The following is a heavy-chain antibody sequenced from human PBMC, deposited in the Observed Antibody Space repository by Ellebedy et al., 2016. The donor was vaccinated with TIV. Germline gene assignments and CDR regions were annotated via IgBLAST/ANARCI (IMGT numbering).Heavy chain of an antibody. CDR3: ARRGVELGQSFDY. Sequence: GESLKISCAASGLTFSNNAMSWVRQAPGKGLEWVSAISDSGSTTYYADSLKGRFTISRDNSKNTLYLQMNSLTTEDTAVYYCARRGVELGQSFDYWGQGTLVTVSA. CDR2: ISDSGSTT. D-gene: IGHD5-24*01. CDR1: GLTFSNNA. V-gene: IGHV3-23*01. J-gene: IGHJ4*02.